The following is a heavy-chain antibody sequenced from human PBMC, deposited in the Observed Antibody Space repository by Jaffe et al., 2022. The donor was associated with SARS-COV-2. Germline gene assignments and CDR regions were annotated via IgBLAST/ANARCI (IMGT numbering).Heavy chain of an antibody. V-gene: IGHV3-30*04. D-gene: IGHD3-9*01. CDR3: ARDRPLRYFDWLLFD. CDR1: GFTFSSYA. Sequence: QVQLVESGGGVVQPGRSLRLSCAASGFTFSSYAMHWVRQAPGKGLEWVAVISYDGSNKYYADSVKGRFTISRDNSKNTLYLQMNSLRAEDTAVYYCARDRPLRYFDWLLFDWGQGTLVTVSS. J-gene: IGHJ4*02. CDR2: ISYDGSNK.